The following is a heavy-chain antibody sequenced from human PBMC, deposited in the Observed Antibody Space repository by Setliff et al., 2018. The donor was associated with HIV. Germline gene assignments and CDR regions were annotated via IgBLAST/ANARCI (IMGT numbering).Heavy chain of an antibody. CDR2: LSPSGTT. J-gene: IGHJ1*01. V-gene: IGHV4-34*01. Sequence: PSETLSLTCTVYGGSFSNYYTNWIRQLPGKGLEWIGELSPSGTTRSNPSLQSRVTISLDTSKNQFSLKLSSVTAADTAVYYCARAGYYGSTSYWEYFQHWGQGTLVTVSS. D-gene: IGHD3-22*01. CDR1: GGSFSNYY. CDR3: ARAGYYGSTSYWEYFQH.